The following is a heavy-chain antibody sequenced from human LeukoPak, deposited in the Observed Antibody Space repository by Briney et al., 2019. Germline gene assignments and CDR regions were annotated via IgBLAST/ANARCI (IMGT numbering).Heavy chain of an antibody. V-gene: IGHV3-21*01. CDR3: ARSYQRAFGIVGYYYMDV. CDR2: ISSSSSYI. Sequence: PGGSLRLSCAASGFTFSSYSMNWVRQAPGKGLEWVSSISSSSSYIYYADSVKGRFTISRDNAKNSLYLQMNSLRAEDTAVYYCARSYQRAFGIVGYYYMDVWGQGTLVTVSS. D-gene: IGHD1-26*01. J-gene: IGHJ6*03. CDR1: GFTFSSYS.